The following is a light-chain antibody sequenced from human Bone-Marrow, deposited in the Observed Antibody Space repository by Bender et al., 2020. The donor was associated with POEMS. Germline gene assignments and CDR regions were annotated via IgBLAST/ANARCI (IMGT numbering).Light chain of an antibody. CDR1: SSDVGGYNR. J-gene: IGLJ3*02. V-gene: IGLV2-18*02. Sequence: QSALTQPPSASGSPGQSVTISCTGTSSDVGGYNRVSWHQQSPGTAPKLMIYEVTNRPSGVPDRFSGSKSGNTASLSISGLQAEDEADYYCCSYADSSTWVFGGGTKLTVL. CDR3: CSYADSSTWV. CDR2: EVT.